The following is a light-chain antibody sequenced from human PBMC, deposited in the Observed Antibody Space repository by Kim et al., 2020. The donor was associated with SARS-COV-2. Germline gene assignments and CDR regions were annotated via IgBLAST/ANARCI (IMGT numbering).Light chain of an antibody. CDR1: SSDIDTYIY. CDR3: SSYTITTTWV. V-gene: IGLV2-14*04. J-gene: IGLJ3*02. Sequence: GQSFTVSYTGTSSDIDTYIYVSWYQQHPGKAPKLIIYDVTKRPSGISHRDSGSKSGNTASLTISGLQAEDEADYYCSSYTITTTWVFGGGTKVTVL. CDR2: DVT.